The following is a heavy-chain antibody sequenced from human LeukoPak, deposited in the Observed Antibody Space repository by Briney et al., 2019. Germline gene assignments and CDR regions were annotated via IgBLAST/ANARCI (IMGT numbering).Heavy chain of an antibody. D-gene: IGHD5-24*01. J-gene: IGHJ4*02. CDR2: IKQDGSKK. CDR1: GLPFSSYW. Sequence: VQPGGSLRLSCVASGLPFSSYWMTWVRQAPGKGLEWVANIKQDGSKKSYVDSVKGRFTVSRDNAKNSLYLQMNSLKAEDTAIYYCTRVGYIDEGIDYWGQGTLVTVSS. V-gene: IGHV3-7*04. CDR3: TRVGYIDEGIDY.